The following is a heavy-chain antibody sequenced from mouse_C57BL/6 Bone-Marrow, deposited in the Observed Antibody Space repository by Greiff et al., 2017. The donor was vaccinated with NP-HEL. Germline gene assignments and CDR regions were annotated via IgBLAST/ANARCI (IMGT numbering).Heavy chain of an antibody. V-gene: IGHV1-7*01. Sequence: VQLQQSGAELAKPGASVKLSCKASGYTFTSYWMHWVKQRPGQGLEWIGYINPSSGYTKYNQTFKDKATLTSDKSSSTAYMQLCSLTYEDSAVYYCVYGWFAYWGQGTLVTVSA. CDR1: GYTFTSYW. CDR2: INPSSGYT. J-gene: IGHJ3*01. D-gene: IGHD1-1*01. CDR3: VYGWFAY.